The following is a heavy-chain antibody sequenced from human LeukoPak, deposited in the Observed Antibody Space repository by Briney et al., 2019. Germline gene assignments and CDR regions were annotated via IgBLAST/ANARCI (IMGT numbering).Heavy chain of an antibody. V-gene: IGHV3-48*01. CDR2: ISYGGDTI. D-gene: IGHD1-26*01. J-gene: IGHJ4*02. Sequence: PGGSLRLSCAASGFTFSSYNMNWVRQAPGKGLEWVSYISYGGDTIYYADSLKGRFTISRDNAQNSLYLQMNSLRAEDTAVYYCARTGGYYYFDYWGQGARVTVSS. CDR3: ARTGGYYYFDY. CDR1: GFTFSSYN.